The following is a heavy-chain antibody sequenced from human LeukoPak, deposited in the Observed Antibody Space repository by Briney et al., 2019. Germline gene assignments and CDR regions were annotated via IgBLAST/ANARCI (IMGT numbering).Heavy chain of an antibody. J-gene: IGHJ4*02. V-gene: IGHV4-38-2*01. CDR3: ANQQLWFDY. Sequence: PSETLSLTCAVFGYSISSGYYWGWIRQPPGKGLEWIGSIYHSGSTYYNPSLKSRVTISVDTSKNQFSLKLSSVTAADTAVYYCANQQLWFDYWGQGTLVTVSS. D-gene: IGHD5-18*01. CDR2: IYHSGST. CDR1: GYSISSGYY.